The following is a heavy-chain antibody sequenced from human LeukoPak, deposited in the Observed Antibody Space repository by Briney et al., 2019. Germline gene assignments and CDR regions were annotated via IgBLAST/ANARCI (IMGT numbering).Heavy chain of an antibody. CDR1: GGSISSSSYY. D-gene: IGHD3-22*01. J-gene: IGHJ4*02. CDR2: IYYSGST. Sequence: SETLSLTCTVSGGSISSSSYYWGWIRQPPGKGLEWIGSIYYSGSTYYNPSLKSRVTISVDTSKNQFSLKLSSVTAADTAVYYCATSFYYDSSGYYYAIAYWGQGILVTVSS. CDR3: ATSFYYDSSGYYYAIAY. V-gene: IGHV4-39*07.